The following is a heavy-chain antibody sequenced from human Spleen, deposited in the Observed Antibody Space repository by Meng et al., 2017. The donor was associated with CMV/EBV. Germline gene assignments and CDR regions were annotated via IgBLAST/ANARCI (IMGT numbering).Heavy chain of an antibody. Sequence: SLRCVRQAPGRGLECVSIIYSGGSPYYADSVKGRFTISRDNSKNTLYLQMNSLRAEDTAVYYCARGGRPLGYCTSTTCPPPDDSFDIWGQGTMVTVSS. J-gene: IGHJ3*02. CDR3: ARGGRPLGYCTSTTCPPPDDSFDI. CDR1: S. CDR2: IYSGGSP. V-gene: IGHV3-53*01. D-gene: IGHD2-2*01.